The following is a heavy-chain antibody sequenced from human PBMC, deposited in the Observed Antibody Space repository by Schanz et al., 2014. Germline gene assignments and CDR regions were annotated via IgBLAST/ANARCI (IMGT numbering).Heavy chain of an antibody. D-gene: IGHD3-9*01. CDR2: ISAFDDKT. J-gene: IGHJ3*01. V-gene: IGHV1-18*01. CDR1: GYTFTSYD. Sequence: QVQLVQSGAEVKKPGASVRLSCEASGYTFTSYDINWVRQAPGQGPEWMGWISAFDDKTDYAQNFQGRLIMTTDTSTTTVYMELRGLRSDDTAVYYCARETTIITGGAFDVWGQGTMVTVSS. CDR3: ARETTIITGGAFDV.